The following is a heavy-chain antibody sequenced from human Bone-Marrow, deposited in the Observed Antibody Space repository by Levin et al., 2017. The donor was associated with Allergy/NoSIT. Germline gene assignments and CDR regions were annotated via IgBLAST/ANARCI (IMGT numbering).Heavy chain of an antibody. CDR1: GFTFSDYY. J-gene: IGHJ4*02. V-gene: IGHV3-11*01. D-gene: IGHD3-10*01. CDR3: ARAGATIAMVQGAPFDN. Sequence: NPGGSLRLSCAASGFTFSDYYMSWIRQAPGKGLEWLSSISSSGSSKYSADSLKGRFTISRDNAKNSVDLLMDSLRGEDTAVYYCARAGATIAMVQGAPFDNWGQGTLVTVAS. CDR2: ISSSGSSK.